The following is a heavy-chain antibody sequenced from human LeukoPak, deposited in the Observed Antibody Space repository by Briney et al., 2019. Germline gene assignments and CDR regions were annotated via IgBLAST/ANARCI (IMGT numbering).Heavy chain of an antibody. CDR1: GFTFSSYA. D-gene: IGHD3-10*01. Sequence: GGSLRLSCAASGFTFSSYAMSWVRQAPGKGLEWVSVIYSGGSTYYADSVKGRFTISRDNSKNTLYLQMNSLRAEDTAVYYCARAPPRPPGYYYMDVWGKGTTVTVSS. CDR2: IYSGGST. V-gene: IGHV3-53*01. CDR3: ARAPPRPPGYYYMDV. J-gene: IGHJ6*03.